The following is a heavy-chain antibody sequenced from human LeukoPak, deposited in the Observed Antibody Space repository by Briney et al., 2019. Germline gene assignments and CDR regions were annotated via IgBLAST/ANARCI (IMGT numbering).Heavy chain of an antibody. J-gene: IGHJ4*02. V-gene: IGHV3-21*01. Sequence: GGSLRLSCAASGFTFDYSMNWVRQAPGRELEWVVYITSSSRYIYYADSVRGRFTISRDNAKNSLYLQMNSLRADDTAVYYCARHNKRVAAAGLASWGQGTLVTVSS. CDR2: ITSSSRYI. CDR3: ARHNKRVAAAGLAS. CDR1: GFTFDYS. D-gene: IGHD6-13*01.